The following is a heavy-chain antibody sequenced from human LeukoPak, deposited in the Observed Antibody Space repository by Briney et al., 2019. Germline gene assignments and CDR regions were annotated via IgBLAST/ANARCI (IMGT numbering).Heavy chain of an antibody. V-gene: IGHV4-59*01. CDR1: GGSISSYY. J-gene: IGHJ4*02. D-gene: IGHD6-19*01. CDR3: ARSQYSSGWLPFDY. CDR2: VYFSGST. Sequence: PPETLSLTCTVSGGSISSYYWTWIRQPPGKGLEWIGYVYFSGSTNYNPSLKSRVTISVDTSKNQFSLKLSSVTAADTAVYYCARSQYSSGWLPFDYWGQGTLVTVSS.